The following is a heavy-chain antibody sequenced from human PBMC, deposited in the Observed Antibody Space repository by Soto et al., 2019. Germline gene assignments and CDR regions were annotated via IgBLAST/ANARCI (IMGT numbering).Heavy chain of an antibody. CDR2: ISSSSSYI. Sequence: PGGSLRLSCAASGFTFSSYSMNWVRQAPGKGLEWVSSISSSSSYIYYADSVKGRFTISRDNAKNSLYLQMNSLRAEDTAVYYCARDGLLRSRRDYYYYGMDVWGQGTTVTV. CDR3: ARDGLLRSRRDYYYYGMDV. V-gene: IGHV3-21*01. CDR1: GFTFSSYS. J-gene: IGHJ6*02.